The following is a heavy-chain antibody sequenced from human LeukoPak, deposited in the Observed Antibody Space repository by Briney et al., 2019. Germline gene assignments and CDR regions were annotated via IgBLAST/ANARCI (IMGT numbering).Heavy chain of an antibody. CDR1: GFTVSSNY. V-gene: IGHV3-53*01. D-gene: IGHD3-3*01. Sequence: PGGSLRLSCAASGFTVSSNYMSWVRQAPGKGLEWVSVIYSGGSTYYADSVKGRFTISRDNSKNTVFLQMSSLRAEDTAVYYCAREPWSANYYYGMDVWGQGTTVIVS. CDR3: AREPWSANYYYGMDV. J-gene: IGHJ6*02. CDR2: IYSGGST.